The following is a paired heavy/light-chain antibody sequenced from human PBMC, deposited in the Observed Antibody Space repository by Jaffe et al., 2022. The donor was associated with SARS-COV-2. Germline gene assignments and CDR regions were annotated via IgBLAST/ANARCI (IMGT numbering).Heavy chain of an antibody. V-gene: IGHV3-23*01. D-gene: IGHD2-2*01. Sequence: EVQLLESGGGLVQPGGSLRLSCAASGFTFNNFAMNWVRQAPGKGLEWVSAIGDTAGSTFYADSVKGRFTISRDNSKNTLYLQMNSLRAEDTAVYYCAKDSVGTSRLNWFDPWGQGTLVTVSS. J-gene: IGHJ5*02. CDR2: IGDTAGST. CDR1: GFTFNNFA. CDR3: AKDSVGTSRLNWFDP.
Light chain of an antibody. CDR2: WAS. J-gene: IGKJ4*01. V-gene: IGKV4-1*01. CDR1: QSVLFRSNNQNY. Sequence: DIVMTQSPDSLAVSLGERATINCKSSQSVLFRSNNQNYLAWYQQKPGQPPKLVIYWASTRESGVPDRFSGSGSGTDFTLTISSLQAEDVAVYYCQQYYSAPLTFGGGTRVEIK. CDR3: QQYYSAPLT.